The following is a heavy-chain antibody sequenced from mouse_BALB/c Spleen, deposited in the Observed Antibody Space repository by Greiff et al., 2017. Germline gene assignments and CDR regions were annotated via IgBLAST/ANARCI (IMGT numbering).Heavy chain of an antibody. D-gene: IGHD1-1*01. J-gene: IGHJ2*01. Sequence: VQLKESGTVLARPGASVKMSCKASGYTFTSYWMHWVKQRPGQGLEWIGAIYPGNSDTSYNQKFKGKAKLTAVTSTSTAYMELSSLTNEDSAVYYCTIMTTVGYFDYWGQGTTRTVSS. CDR2: IYPGNSDT. CDR3: TIMTTVGYFDY. CDR1: GYTFTSYW. V-gene: IGHV1-5*01.